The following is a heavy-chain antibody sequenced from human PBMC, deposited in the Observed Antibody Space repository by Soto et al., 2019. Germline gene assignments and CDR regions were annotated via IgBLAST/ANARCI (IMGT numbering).Heavy chain of an antibody. CDR3: PRVGPWVPDYYDSSPYTLENWFDP. Sequence: PSETQSLTCAVSGYSSSSGYYWGWLRQPPGKGLEWIGSIYHAGSTYYNPSLNSRVTLSIDMTNSYVSLILSSVTAAVTAVYYCPRVGPWVPDYYDSSPYTLENWFDPWVQGTRMTVYS. D-gene: IGHD3-22*01. V-gene: IGHV4-38-2*01. CDR2: IYHAGST. CDR1: GYSSSSGYY. J-gene: IGHJ5*02.